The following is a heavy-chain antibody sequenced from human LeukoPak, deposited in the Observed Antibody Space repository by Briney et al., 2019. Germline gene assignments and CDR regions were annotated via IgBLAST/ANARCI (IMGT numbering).Heavy chain of an antibody. CDR1: GFSFSGYA. V-gene: IGHV3-30*04. CDR2: ISHDEKNK. Sequence: GGSLRLSCAASGFSFSGYAMHWVRRSPGKGLEWVAVISHDEKNKFYADSVKGRFTISRDNAKNSLYLQMNSLRAEDTAVYYCARDFYHDSSGSSFDYWGQGTLVTVSS. CDR3: ARDFYHDSSGSSFDY. D-gene: IGHD3-22*01. J-gene: IGHJ4*02.